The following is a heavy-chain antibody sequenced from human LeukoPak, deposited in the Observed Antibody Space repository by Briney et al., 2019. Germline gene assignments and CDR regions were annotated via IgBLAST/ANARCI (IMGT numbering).Heavy chain of an antibody. J-gene: IGHJ5*02. CDR3: ARVSSAAYNWFDP. D-gene: IGHD6-6*01. Sequence: PSETLSLTCTDSGGSISSGGYYWSWIRQHPGKGLEWIGYIYYSGSTYYNPSLKSRVTISVDTSKNQFSLKLSSVTAADTAVYYCARVSSAAYNWFDPWGQGTLVTVSS. CDR1: GGSISSGGYY. CDR2: IYYSGST. V-gene: IGHV4-31*03.